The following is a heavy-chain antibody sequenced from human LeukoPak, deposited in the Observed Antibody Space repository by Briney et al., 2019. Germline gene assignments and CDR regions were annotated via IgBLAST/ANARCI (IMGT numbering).Heavy chain of an antibody. J-gene: IGHJ4*02. Sequence: GGTLRLSCAASGFTFSSYGMSWVRQAPGKGLEWVSAISGSGGSTYYADSVKGRFTISRDNSKNTLYLQMNSLRAEDTAVYYCARFGYGDVPFDYWGQGTLVTVSS. D-gene: IGHD4-17*01. CDR1: GFTFSSYG. V-gene: IGHV3-23*01. CDR2: ISGSGGST. CDR3: ARFGYGDVPFDY.